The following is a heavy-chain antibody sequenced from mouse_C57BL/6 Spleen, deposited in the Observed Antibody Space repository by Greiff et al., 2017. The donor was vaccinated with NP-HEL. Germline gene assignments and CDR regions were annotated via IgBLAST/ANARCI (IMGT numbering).Heavy chain of an antibody. D-gene: IGHD1-1*01. CDR1: GYTFTDYE. CDR2: IDPETGGT. J-gene: IGHJ1*03. Sequence: QVQLQQSGAELVRPGASVTLSCKASGYTFTDYEMHWVKQTPVHGLEWIGAIDPETGGTAYNQKFKGKAILTADKSSSTAYMELRSLTSEDSAVYYCTRSGGSSFRYFDVWGTGTTVTVSS. CDR3: TRSGGSSFRYFDV. V-gene: IGHV1-15*01.